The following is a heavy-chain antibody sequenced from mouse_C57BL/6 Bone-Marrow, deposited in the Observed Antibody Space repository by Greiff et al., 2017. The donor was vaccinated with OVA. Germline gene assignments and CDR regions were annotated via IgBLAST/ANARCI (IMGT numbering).Heavy chain of an antibody. J-gene: IGHJ4*01. V-gene: IGHV5-12*01. Sequence: EVKLMESGGGLVQPGGSLKLSCAASGFTFSDYYMYWVRQTPEQRLEWVAYISTGGGSTYYPDTFKGRFTISRDNAKNTLYLHMSHLKSEDTAKYYGARHQTAQAREYAMDYWGQGTSVTVSA. D-gene: IGHD3-2*02. CDR2: ISTGGGST. CDR3: ARHQTAQAREYAMDY. CDR1: GFTFSDYY.